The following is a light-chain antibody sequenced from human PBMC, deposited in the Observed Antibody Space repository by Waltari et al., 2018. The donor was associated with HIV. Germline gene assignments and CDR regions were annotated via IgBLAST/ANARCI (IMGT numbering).Light chain of an antibody. V-gene: IGLV3-21*04. CDR1: NIERKS. Sequence: VLTQPPSVSVAPGKTATITCGGKNIERKSVHWYQQKPGQAPVLVIYYDNDRPSGIPERFSGSNSGDTATLTIRRVGDWDEADYYCQVWDSTSDHVLFGGGTKLTVL. CDR3: QVWDSTSDHVL. J-gene: IGLJ2*01. CDR2: YDN.